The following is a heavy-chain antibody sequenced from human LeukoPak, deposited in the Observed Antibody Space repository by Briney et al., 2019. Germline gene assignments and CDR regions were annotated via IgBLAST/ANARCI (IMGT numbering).Heavy chain of an antibody. J-gene: IGHJ3*02. CDR3: SRDLPTTAFDI. CDR2: IYYSGST. V-gene: IGHV4-30-4*08. D-gene: IGHD1-7*01. CDR1: GGSISSGDYY. Sequence: SETLSLTCTVSGGSISSGDYYWSWIRQPPGKGLEWIGYIYYSGSTYYNPSLKSRVTISVDTSRNQFSLKLSSVTAADTAVYYCSRDLPTTAFDIWGQGTMVTVSS.